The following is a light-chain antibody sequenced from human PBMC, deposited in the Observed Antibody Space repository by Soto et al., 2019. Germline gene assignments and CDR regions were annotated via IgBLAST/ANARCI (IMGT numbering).Light chain of an antibody. CDR1: QSVSSY. Sequence: EIVLPHSLATLSLSPGERATLSCRASQSVSSYLAWYQQKPGQAPRLLIYDASNRATGIPARFSGSGSGTDFTLTISSLEPEDFAVYYCQQRSNWPSLVTFGPGTKVDIK. V-gene: IGKV3-11*01. CDR2: DAS. J-gene: IGKJ3*01. CDR3: QQRSNWPSLVT.